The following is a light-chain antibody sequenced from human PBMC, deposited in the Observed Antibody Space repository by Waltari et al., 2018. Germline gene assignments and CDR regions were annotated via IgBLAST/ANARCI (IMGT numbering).Light chain of an antibody. CDR2: VNSDGSH. V-gene: IGLV4-69*01. J-gene: IGLJ3*02. CDR3: QTGGHGTWV. Sequence: LVLTQSPSASASLGASVKLTCTLSSGYSSNVIAWLQQQPGKGPRDLLKVNSDGSHRKGDDIPHRFSASKSGTECQLTISSLQSEDEADYFCQTGGHGTWVFGGGTKLTVL. CDR1: SGYSSNV.